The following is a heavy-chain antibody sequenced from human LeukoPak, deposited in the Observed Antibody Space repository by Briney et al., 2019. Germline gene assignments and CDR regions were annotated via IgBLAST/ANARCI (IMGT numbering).Heavy chain of an antibody. CDR1: GYTFTTYY. J-gene: IGHJ4*02. V-gene: IGHV1-46*01. Sequence: ASVKVSCKASGYTFTTYYMHWVRHAPGQGLEWMGLINPSGGSTSYAQNFQGRVTMTTDTSTSTVYMEMSSLRSEHTTLYSCAGAAAVSGFDYWGQGTLVTVSS. CDR2: INPSGGST. D-gene: IGHD6-13*01. CDR3: AGAAAVSGFDY.